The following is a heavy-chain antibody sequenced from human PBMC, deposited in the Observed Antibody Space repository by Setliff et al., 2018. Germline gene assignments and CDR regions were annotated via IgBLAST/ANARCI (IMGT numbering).Heavy chain of an antibody. CDR2: ISGDGTGR. D-gene: IGHD3-16*01. Sequence: GGSLRLSCAASGYTFSRFWMHWVRQAPGKGLVWLSRISGDGTGRSYADSVKGRFTISRDNAKNTLYLQMYSLRAEDTAVYFCARVTTYGGSFLEYWGPGALVTVSS. J-gene: IGHJ4*02. CDR1: GYTFSRFW. CDR3: ARVTTYGGSFLEY. V-gene: IGHV3-74*01.